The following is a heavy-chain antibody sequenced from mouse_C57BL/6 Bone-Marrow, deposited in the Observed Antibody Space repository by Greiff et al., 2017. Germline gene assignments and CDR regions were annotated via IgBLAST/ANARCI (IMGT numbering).Heavy chain of an antibody. V-gene: IGHV1-81*01. D-gene: IGHD2-3*01. Sequence: LSCKASGYTFTSYGISWVKPRTGQGLEWIGEIYPRSGTTYYNAKFKGKATLTADNSSSTAYMELRSLTSEDSAVYFCAGGVYDGYYVPATDFDYWGQGTTRTVSS. CDR2: IYPRSGTT. J-gene: IGHJ2*01. CDR1: GYTFTSYG. CDR3: AGGVYDGYYVPATDFDY.